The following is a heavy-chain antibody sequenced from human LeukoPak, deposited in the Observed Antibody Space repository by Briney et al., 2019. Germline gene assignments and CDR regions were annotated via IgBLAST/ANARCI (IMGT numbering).Heavy chain of an antibody. Sequence: GRSLRLSCAASGFTFDDYAMHWVRQAPGKGLEWVSGISWNSGSIGYADSVKGRFTISRDNAKNSLYLQMNSLRAEDTALYYCAREIGAHDFWSGYCDYWGQGTLVTVSS. CDR3: AREIGAHDFWSGYCDY. CDR1: GFTFDDYA. CDR2: ISWNSGSI. D-gene: IGHD3-3*01. J-gene: IGHJ4*02. V-gene: IGHV3-9*01.